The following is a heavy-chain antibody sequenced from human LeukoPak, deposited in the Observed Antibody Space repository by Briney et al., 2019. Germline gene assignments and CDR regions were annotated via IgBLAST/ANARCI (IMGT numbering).Heavy chain of an antibody. Sequence: AGGSLRLSCAASGFTFDDDAMHWVRQAPGKGLEWVSGISWNSGRIGYADSVKGRFTISRDNAKNSLYLQMNSLRAEDTALYYCAKDTHSGWYGAFFDYWGQGTLVTVSS. CDR3: AKDTHSGWYGAFFDY. CDR2: ISWNSGRI. J-gene: IGHJ4*02. CDR1: GFTFDDDA. V-gene: IGHV3-9*01. D-gene: IGHD6-19*01.